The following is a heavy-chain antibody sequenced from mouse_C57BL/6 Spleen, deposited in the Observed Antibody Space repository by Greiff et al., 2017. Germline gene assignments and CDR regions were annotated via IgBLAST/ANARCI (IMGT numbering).Heavy chain of an antibody. CDR3: ARDGDGYSRAMDY. CDR1: GYTFTDYE. CDR2: IDPETGGT. V-gene: IGHV1-15*01. Sequence: VKLVESGAELVRPGASVTLSCKASGYTFTDYEMHWVKQTPVHGLEWIGAIDPETGGTAYNQKFKSKATLTVDTSSSTAYMQLSSLTSEDSAVYYCARDGDGYSRAMDYWGQGTSVTVSS. J-gene: IGHJ4*01. D-gene: IGHD2-3*01.